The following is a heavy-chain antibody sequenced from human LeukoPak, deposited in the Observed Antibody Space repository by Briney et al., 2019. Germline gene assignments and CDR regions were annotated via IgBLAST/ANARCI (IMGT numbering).Heavy chain of an antibody. CDR1: GFTFSSYG. D-gene: IGHD3-10*01. V-gene: IGHV3-30*18. CDR3: AKPSIPYGSGSYYFDY. CDR2: ISYDGSNK. J-gene: IGHJ4*02. Sequence: GGCLRLSCAASGFTFSSYGMHWVRQAPGKGLEWVAVISYDGSNKYYADSVKGRFTISRDNSKNTLYLQMNSLRAEDTAVYYCAKPSIPYGSGSYYFDYWGQGTLVTVSS.